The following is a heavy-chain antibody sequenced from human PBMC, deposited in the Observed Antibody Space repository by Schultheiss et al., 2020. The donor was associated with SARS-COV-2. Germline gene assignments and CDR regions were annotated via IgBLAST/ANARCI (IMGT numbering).Heavy chain of an antibody. Sequence: SETLSLTCTVSGGSISSYYWGWIRQPPGKGLEWIGSIYHSGSTYYNPSLKSRVTISVDTSKNQFSLKLSSVTAADTAVYYCAAATNYNWNYLFDYWGQGTLVTVSS. CDR3: AAATNYNWNYLFDY. CDR2: IYHSGST. J-gene: IGHJ4*02. V-gene: IGHV4-38-2*02. D-gene: IGHD1-7*01. CDR1: GGSISSYY.